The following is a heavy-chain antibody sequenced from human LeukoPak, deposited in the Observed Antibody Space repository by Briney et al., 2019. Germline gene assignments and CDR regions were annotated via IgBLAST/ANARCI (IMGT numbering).Heavy chain of an antibody. D-gene: IGHD3-22*01. CDR2: INHRGGT. Sequence: SETLSLTCGVYGGSFSGYYWTWIRQPPGMGLEWIGEINHRGGTGYNPSLKSRVTMSVDTSKNVFSLKLTSVTAADTAVYYCARAYYYDSSAAIDYWGQGILVTVSS. J-gene: IGHJ4*02. CDR1: GGSFSGYY. CDR3: ARAYYYDSSAAIDY. V-gene: IGHV4-34*01.